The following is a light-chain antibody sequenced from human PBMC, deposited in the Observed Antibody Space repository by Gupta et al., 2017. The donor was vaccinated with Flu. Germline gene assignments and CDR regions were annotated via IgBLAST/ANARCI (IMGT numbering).Light chain of an antibody. V-gene: IGKV1-27*01. CDR2: SAS. CDR3: QQYNSPPLT. J-gene: IGKJ1*01. CDR1: RHIRNS. Sequence: GGSVTITFRAGRHIRNSLVCYQQKPGKVPKVLLSSASSLLSGVPSRFSGSGSDANFSLIITSLQPEDVAAYYCQQYNSPPLTFGHGTRVEIK.